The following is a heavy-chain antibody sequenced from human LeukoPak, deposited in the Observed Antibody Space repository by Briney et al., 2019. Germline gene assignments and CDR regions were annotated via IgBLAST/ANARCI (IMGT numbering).Heavy chain of an antibody. CDR3: AREVYDSSGSTLTDY. J-gene: IGHJ4*02. D-gene: IGHD3-22*01. Sequence: GASVKVSCKASGYTFTSYYMHWVRQAPGQGLAWMGIINPSGGSTSYAQKFQGRVTMTRDTSTSTVYMELSSLRSEDTAVYYCAREVYDSSGSTLTDYWGQGTLVTVSS. CDR1: GYTFTSYY. V-gene: IGHV1-46*01. CDR2: INPSGGST.